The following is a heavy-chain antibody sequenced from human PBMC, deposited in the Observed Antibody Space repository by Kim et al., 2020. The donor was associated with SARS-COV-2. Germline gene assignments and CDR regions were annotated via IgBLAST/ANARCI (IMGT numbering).Heavy chain of an antibody. CDR1: GFTFSSYA. J-gene: IGHJ4*02. V-gene: IGHV3-30*04. CDR2: ISYDGSNK. Sequence: GGSLRLSCAASGFTFSSYAMHWVRQAPGKGLEWVAVISYDGSNKYYADSVKGRFTISRDNSKNTLYLQMNSLRAEDTAVYYCAREGWITMVRGVNWGYFDYWGQGTLVTVSS. CDR3: AREGWITMVRGVNWGYFDY. D-gene: IGHD3-10*01.